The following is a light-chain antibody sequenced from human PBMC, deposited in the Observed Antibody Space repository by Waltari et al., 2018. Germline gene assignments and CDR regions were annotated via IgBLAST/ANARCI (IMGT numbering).Light chain of an antibody. CDR1: SSDVGSYNF. Sequence: QSALTQPASVSGSPGLSITISCTGTSSDVGSYNFVSGYQQHPGKAPKLMLYDVTKRPSGVSNRFSGSKSGNTASLTISGLQAGDEADYYCCSYASTTWVFGGGTRLTVL. J-gene: IGLJ3*02. V-gene: IGLV2-23*02. CDR3: CSYASTTWV. CDR2: DVT.